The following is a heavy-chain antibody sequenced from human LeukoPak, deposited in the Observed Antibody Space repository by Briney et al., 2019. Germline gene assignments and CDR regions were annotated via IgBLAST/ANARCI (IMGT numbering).Heavy chain of an antibody. CDR2: INHSGRT. V-gene: IGHV4-4*02. CDR3: ARGGYSSSWYIWGHWFDP. J-gene: IGHJ5*02. D-gene: IGHD6-13*01. CDR1: GGSISSSNW. Sequence: SGTLSLTCAVSGGSISSSNWWSWVRQPPGKGLEWIGEINHSGRTNYNPSLKSRVTISVDTSKNQFSLKLSSVTAADTAVYYCARGGYSSSWYIWGHWFDPWGQGTLVTVSS.